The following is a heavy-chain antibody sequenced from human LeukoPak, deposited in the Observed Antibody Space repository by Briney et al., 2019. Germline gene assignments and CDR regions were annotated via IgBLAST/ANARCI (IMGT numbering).Heavy chain of an antibody. J-gene: IGHJ5*02. V-gene: IGHV1-69*01. CDR2: IIPIFGTA. CDR3: AKIYCSSNSCYDGRGWFDP. CDR1: GGTFSNYT. Sequence: ASVKVSCKASGGTFSNYTISWVRQAPRQGLEWMGGIIPIFGTANYAQKFQGRVTITADESTSTAYMELSSLRSEDTAVYYCAKIYCSSNSCYDGRGWFDPWGQGTLVTVSS. D-gene: IGHD2-2*01.